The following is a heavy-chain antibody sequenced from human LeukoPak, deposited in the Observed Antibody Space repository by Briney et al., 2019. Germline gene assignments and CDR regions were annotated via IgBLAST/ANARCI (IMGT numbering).Heavy chain of an antibody. CDR1: GFTFSSYW. V-gene: IGHV3-74*01. CDR3: ARGAGGPRDY. Sequence: GGSLRLSCAASGFTFSSYWMHWVRQAPGKGLVWVTRSNSDGSSTSYADSVKGRFTISRDNTRSTLYLQMNSLRAEDTGVYYCARGAGGPRDYWGQGTLVTVSS. J-gene: IGHJ4*02. D-gene: IGHD3-10*01. CDR2: SNSDGSST.